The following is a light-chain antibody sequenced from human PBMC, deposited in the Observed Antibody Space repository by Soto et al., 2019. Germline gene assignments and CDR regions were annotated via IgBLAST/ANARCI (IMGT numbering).Light chain of an antibody. CDR2: GAS. J-gene: IGKJ1*01. Sequence: EIVMTQSPATLSVSPGERVTLSCRASQSVGTSVAWYQQKAGQAPRLLIYGASTRATGVPARFSGSGSGTEFTLTIASLQSDDFGVYYCRQYNDWPTPFGQGTKVDIK. CDR1: QSVGTS. CDR3: RQYNDWPTP. V-gene: IGKV3-15*01.